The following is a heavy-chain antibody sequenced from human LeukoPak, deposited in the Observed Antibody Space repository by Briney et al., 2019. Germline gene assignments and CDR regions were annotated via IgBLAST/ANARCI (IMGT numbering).Heavy chain of an antibody. Sequence: SETLSLTCAVYGGSFRGYYWSWIRQPPGKGLEWIGEINHSGSTNYNPSLKSRVTISVDTSKNQFSLKLSSVTAADTAVYYCARGEEDYYDSSGYDYWGQGTLVTVSS. CDR2: INHSGST. CDR1: GGSFRGYY. D-gene: IGHD3-22*01. V-gene: IGHV4-34*01. CDR3: ARGEEDYYDSSGYDY. J-gene: IGHJ4*02.